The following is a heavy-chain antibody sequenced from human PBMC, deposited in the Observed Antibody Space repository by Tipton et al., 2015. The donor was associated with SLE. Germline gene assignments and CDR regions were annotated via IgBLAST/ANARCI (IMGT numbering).Heavy chain of an antibody. CDR1: GGSIRSYF. CDR2: IYTTGST. D-gene: IGHD3-16*01. Sequence: GLVKPSETLSLTCTVSGGSIRSYFWSWIRQPAGKGLEWIGRIYTTGSTNYNPSLKSRVTMSVDTSKNQFSLSLSSVTAADTAVYYCARDFTAYYYYYGMDVWGQGTTVTVSS. CDR3: ARDFTAYYYYYGMDV. V-gene: IGHV4-4*07. J-gene: IGHJ6*02.